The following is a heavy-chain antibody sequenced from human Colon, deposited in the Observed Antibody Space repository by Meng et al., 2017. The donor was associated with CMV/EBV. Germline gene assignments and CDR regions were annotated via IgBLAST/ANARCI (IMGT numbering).Heavy chain of an antibody. J-gene: IGHJ5*02. CDR1: GGTFDTST. V-gene: IGHV1-69*05. Sequence: QVRQVQSGAVAKAPRTRVKYSCQVSGGTFDTSTFNRVRQAPGQGLEWIGGIIPMFGSPSDSQKSRGRVTITSDELKVNNLRSGDTAVYYGARGMQAGFDLWGQGTLVTVSS. CDR3: ARGMQAGFDL. CDR2: IIPMFGSP.